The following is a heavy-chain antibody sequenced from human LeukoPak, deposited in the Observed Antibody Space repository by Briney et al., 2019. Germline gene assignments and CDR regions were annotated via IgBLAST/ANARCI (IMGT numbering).Heavy chain of an antibody. CDR1: GGTFSSYA. J-gene: IGHJ6*02. V-gene: IGHV1-69*04. D-gene: IGHD2-2*01. CDR2: IIPIVGIG. CDR3: AREGEYCSGTSCPYYYYYGMDV. Sequence: SVKVSCKASGGTFSSYAISWVRQAPGQGLEWMGRIIPIVGIGNYAQKFQGRVTITADKSTSTAYMELSSLRSEDTAVYYCAREGEYCSGTSCPYYYYYGMDVWGQGTTLTVSS.